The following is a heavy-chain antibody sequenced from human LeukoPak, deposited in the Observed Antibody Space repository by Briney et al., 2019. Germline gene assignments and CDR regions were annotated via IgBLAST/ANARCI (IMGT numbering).Heavy chain of an antibody. J-gene: IGHJ5*02. D-gene: IGHD2-8*01. CDR2: IKQDGSEK. V-gene: IGHV3-7*01. Sequence: PGGSLRLSCAASGFTFSSYWMSWVRQAPGKGLEWVANIKQDGSEKYYVDSVKGRFTISRDNAKNSLYLQMNSLRAEDTAVYYCARVTRSSGYCTNGVCSRYIRGGWFDPWGQGTLVTVSS. CDR1: GFTFSSYW. CDR3: ARVTRSSGYCTNGVCSRYIRGGWFDP.